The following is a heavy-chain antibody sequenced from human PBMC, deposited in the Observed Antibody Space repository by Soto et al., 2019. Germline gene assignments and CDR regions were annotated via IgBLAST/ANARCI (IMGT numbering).Heavy chain of an antibody. J-gene: IGHJ4*02. D-gene: IGHD6-6*01. CDR2: ISYDGSNK. V-gene: IGHV3-30-3*01. CDR3: ARDRRVYHSPGFDY. Sequence: TGGSLRLSCAASGFTFSSYAMHWVRQAPGKGLEWVAVISYDGSNKYYADSVKGRFTISRDNSKNTLYLQMNSLRAEDTAVYYCARDRRVYHSPGFDYWGQGTLVTVSS. CDR1: GFTFSSYA.